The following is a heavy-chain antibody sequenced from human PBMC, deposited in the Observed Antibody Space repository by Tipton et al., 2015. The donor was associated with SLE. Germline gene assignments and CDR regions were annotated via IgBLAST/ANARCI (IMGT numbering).Heavy chain of an antibody. V-gene: IGHV4-34*01. Sequence: TLSLTCAVSRGSFSGYAWSWIRQAPEKGPEWIGEISHSRNANYNASLQSRVTISLDTSNNQFSLRLSSVTAADTAVYYGARGVSGYFHYCYMDVWGKGTTVTISS. D-gene: IGHD3-10*01. CDR1: RGSFSGYA. CDR3: ARGVSGYFHYCYMDV. CDR2: ISHSRNA. J-gene: IGHJ6*03.